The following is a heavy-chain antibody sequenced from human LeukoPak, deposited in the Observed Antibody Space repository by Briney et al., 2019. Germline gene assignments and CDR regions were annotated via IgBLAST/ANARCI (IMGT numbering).Heavy chain of an antibody. Sequence: SQTLSLTCTVSGGSISSGDYYWSWIRQPPGKGLEWIGYIYYSGSTYYNPSLKSRVTISVDTSKNQFSLKLSSVTAADTAVYYCAREGRMGTAMEGGHAFDIWGQGTMVTVSS. V-gene: IGHV4-30-4*01. D-gene: IGHD5-18*01. J-gene: IGHJ3*02. CDR2: IYYSGST. CDR3: AREGRMGTAMEGGHAFDI. CDR1: GGSISSGDYY.